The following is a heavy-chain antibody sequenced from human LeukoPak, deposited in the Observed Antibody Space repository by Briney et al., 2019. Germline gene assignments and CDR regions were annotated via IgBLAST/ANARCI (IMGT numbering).Heavy chain of an antibody. CDR1: GYSINSGYY. V-gene: IGHV4-38-2*02. CDR3: ARATDGMATITSDAFDI. D-gene: IGHD5-24*01. Sequence: SETLSLTCTVSGYSINSGYYWGWIRQSPGKGLEWIGTIFHFGNTYYNPSLESRVAISVDTSKNQFSLKLRSVTAADTAVYYCARATDGMATITSDAFDIWGQGTMVTVSS. J-gene: IGHJ3*02. CDR2: IFHFGNT.